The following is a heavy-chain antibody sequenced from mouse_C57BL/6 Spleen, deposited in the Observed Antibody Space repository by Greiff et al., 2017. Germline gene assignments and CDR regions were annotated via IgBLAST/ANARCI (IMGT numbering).Heavy chain of an antibody. V-gene: IGHV1-19*01. J-gene: IGHJ1*03. D-gene: IGHD1-1*01. Sequence: EVQLQQSGPVLVKPGASVKMSCKASGYTFTDYYMNWVKQSHGKSLEWIGVINPYNGGTSYNQKFKGKATLTVDKSSSTAYMELNSLTSEDSAVYYCARRYRSSYWYFDVWGTGTTVTVSS. CDR1: GYTFTDYY. CDR3: ARRYRSSYWYFDV. CDR2: INPYNGGT.